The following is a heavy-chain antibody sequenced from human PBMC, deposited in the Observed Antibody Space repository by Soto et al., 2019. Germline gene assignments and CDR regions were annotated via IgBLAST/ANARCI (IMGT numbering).Heavy chain of an antibody. V-gene: IGHV1-69*01. J-gene: IGHJ3*02. CDR3: ASNYCGGDCPHDAFDI. CDR1: GGTFSSYA. Sequence: QVQLVQSGAEVKKPGSSVKVSCKASGGTFSSYAISWVRQAPGQGLEWMGGIIPIVGTANYAQKFQGRVTITADESTSTDYMELSSLRSEDTAVYYCASNYCGGDCPHDAFDIWGQGTMVTFSS. D-gene: IGHD2-21*02. CDR2: IIPIVGTA.